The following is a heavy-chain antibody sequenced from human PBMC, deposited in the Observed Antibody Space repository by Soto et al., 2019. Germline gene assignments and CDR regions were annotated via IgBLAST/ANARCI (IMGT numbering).Heavy chain of an antibody. CDR1: GGSISSSSYY. Sequence: QLQLQESGPGLVKPSETLSLTCTVSGGSISSSSYYWGWIRQLPGKGLEWIGSIFYSGSTYYNPCPRSRVTIYIDSSKNQCSLKLSSVTAADTAVYYCARHLVVDATTYNWFDLWGQGTLVTVSS. CDR2: IFYSGST. CDR3: ARHLVVDATTYNWFDL. D-gene: IGHD2-15*01. V-gene: IGHV4-39*01. J-gene: IGHJ5*02.